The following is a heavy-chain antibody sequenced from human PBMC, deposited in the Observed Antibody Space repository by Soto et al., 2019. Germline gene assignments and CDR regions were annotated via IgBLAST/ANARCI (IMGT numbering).Heavy chain of an antibody. CDR2: IYFTGPT. J-gene: IGHJ5*02. CDR1: GASLDGGGYY. D-gene: IGHD1-26*01. V-gene: IGHV4-31*03. CDR3: AREGHASWEWLDP. Sequence: QVQLQESGPGLVKPSQTLSLACSVSGASLDGGGYYWSWIRQYPGKALEWIGFIYFTGPTYDNPSLRNRVTMSVDMSKNQFSLELTSVTAADTAIYYCAREGHASWEWLDPWGQGILVTVSS.